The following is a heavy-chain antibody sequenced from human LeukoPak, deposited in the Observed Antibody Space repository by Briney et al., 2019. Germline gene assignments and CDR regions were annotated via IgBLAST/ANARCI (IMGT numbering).Heavy chain of an antibody. Sequence: GGSLRLSCTASGFTFGDYAMSWVRQAPGKGLEWVGFIRSKAYGGTTEYAASVKGRFTISRDDSKSIAYLQMNSLKTEDTAVYYRTVSRRKMNTAMVTFVSYFDYWGQGTLVTVSS. V-gene: IGHV3-49*04. CDR3: TVSRRKMNTAMVTFVSYFDY. CDR1: GFTFGDYA. D-gene: IGHD5-18*01. J-gene: IGHJ4*02. CDR2: IRSKAYGGTT.